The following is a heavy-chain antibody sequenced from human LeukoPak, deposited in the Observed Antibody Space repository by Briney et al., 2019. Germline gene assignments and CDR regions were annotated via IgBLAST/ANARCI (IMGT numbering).Heavy chain of an antibody. CDR2: IYSGGST. CDR3: ARDTDYSSSPIVYFDY. CDR1: GFTVSSNY. J-gene: IGHJ4*02. D-gene: IGHD6-6*01. Sequence: GGSLRLSCAASGFTVSSNYMSWVRQAPGKGLEWVSVIYSGGSTYYADSEKGRFTISRDNSKNTLYLQMNSLRAEDTAVYYCARDTDYSSSPIVYFDYWGQGTPVTVSS. V-gene: IGHV3-66*02.